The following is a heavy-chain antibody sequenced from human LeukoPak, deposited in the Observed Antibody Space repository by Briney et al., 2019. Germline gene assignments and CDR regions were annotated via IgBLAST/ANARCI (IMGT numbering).Heavy chain of an antibody. Sequence: SGGSLRLSCAASGFTVSSNYMSWVRQAPGKGLEWVSVIYSGAGTYYADSVKGRFTISRDNSKNTLYLQMSSLRAEDTAVYYCVKGSSSWYGSHNDYWGQGTLVTVSS. J-gene: IGHJ4*02. CDR1: GFTVSSNY. CDR2: IYSGAGT. V-gene: IGHV3-53*05. D-gene: IGHD6-13*01. CDR3: VKGSSSWYGSHNDY.